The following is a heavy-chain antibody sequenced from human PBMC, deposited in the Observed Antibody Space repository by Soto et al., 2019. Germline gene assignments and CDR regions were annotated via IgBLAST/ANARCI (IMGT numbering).Heavy chain of an antibody. J-gene: IGHJ5*02. V-gene: IGHV1-69*13. D-gene: IGHD3-22*01. CDR1: GCTFSSYA. CDR3: ARVGYYYDRSGSRWFDP. Sequence: SVKVSCKASGCTFSSYAISWVRQARGQGLEWMGGIIPIFGTANYAQKFQGRVTITADESTSTAYMELSSLRSEDTAVYYCARVGYYYDRSGSRWFDPWGQGTLVTVSS. CDR2: IIPIFGTA.